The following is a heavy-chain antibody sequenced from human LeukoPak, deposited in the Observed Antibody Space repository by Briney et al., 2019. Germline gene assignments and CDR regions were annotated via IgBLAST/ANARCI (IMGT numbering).Heavy chain of an antibody. J-gene: IGHJ6*03. Sequence: GGSLRLSCAASGFTVSSNYMSWVRQAPGKGLEWVSVIYSGGSTYYADSVKGRFTISRDNSKNTLYLQMNSLRAEDTAVYYCARYNYYDTDMDVWGKGTTVTISS. CDR2: IYSGGST. CDR1: GFTVSSNY. D-gene: IGHD3-22*01. V-gene: IGHV3-53*01. CDR3: ARYNYYDTDMDV.